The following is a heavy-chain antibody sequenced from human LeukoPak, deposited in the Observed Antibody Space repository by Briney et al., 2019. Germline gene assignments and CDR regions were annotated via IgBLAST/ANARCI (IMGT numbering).Heavy chain of an antibody. CDR3: AKDSYSSSWYGFKDWFDP. Sequence: PGGSLRLSCAASGFTFSSYSMTWVRQAPGKGLEWVSSISSSSNYIYYADSVKGRFTISRDNSKNTLYLQMNSLRAEDTAVYYCAKDSYSSSWYGFKDWFDPWGQGTLVTVSS. J-gene: IGHJ5*02. CDR1: GFTFSSYS. D-gene: IGHD6-13*01. CDR2: ISSSSNYI. V-gene: IGHV3-21*04.